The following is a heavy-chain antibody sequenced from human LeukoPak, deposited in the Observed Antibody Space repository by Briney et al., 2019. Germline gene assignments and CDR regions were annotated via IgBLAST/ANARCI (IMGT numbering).Heavy chain of an antibody. J-gene: IGHJ3*02. CDR1: GFTFSSYW. CDR2: IKQDGSEK. D-gene: IGHD5-12*01. CDR3: ARRGYSGYDDDAFDI. V-gene: IGHV3-7*01. Sequence: PGGSLRLSCAASGFTFSSYWMSWVRQAPEKGLEWVANIKQDGSEKYYVDSVKGRFTISRDNAKNSLYLQMNSLRAEDTAVYYCARRGYSGYDDDAFDIWGQGTMVTVSS.